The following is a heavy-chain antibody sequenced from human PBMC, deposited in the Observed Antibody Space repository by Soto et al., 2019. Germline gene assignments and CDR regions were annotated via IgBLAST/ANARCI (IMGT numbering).Heavy chain of an antibody. CDR3: TRAFSSGWYGVSDY. V-gene: IGHV3-49*03. CDR1: GFTFGDYA. J-gene: IGHJ4*02. D-gene: IGHD6-19*01. Sequence: GGSLRLSCTTSGFTFGDYAMSWIRQAPGKGLEWVGFIRSKRYGETTEYAASVNGRFTISRDDSKSIAYLQMNSLETEDTAIYYCTRAFSSGWYGVSDYWGQGTLVTV. CDR2: IRSKRYGETT.